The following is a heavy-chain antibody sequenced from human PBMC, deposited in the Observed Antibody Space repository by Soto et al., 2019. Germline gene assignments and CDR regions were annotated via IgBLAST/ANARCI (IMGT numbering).Heavy chain of an antibody. D-gene: IGHD1-26*01. Sequence: GGSLRLSCAASGLTFSSYGMHWVRQAPGKGLEWVAVIWYDGSNKYYADSVKGRFTISRDNSKNTLYLQMNSLRAEDTAVYYCAREKLGTYAFDIWGQGTVVTVSS. CDR3: AREKLGTYAFDI. J-gene: IGHJ3*02. CDR1: GLTFSSYG. CDR2: IWYDGSNK. V-gene: IGHV3-33*01.